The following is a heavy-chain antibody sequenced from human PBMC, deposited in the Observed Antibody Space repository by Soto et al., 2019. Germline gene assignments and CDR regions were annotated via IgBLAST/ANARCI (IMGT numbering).Heavy chain of an antibody. CDR1: GYSISSGYY. V-gene: IGHV4-38-2*01. D-gene: IGHD3-22*01. CDR3: ARVGPWVPYYYDSSPYTFENWFDP. J-gene: IGHJ5*02. CDR2: IYHGGST. Sequence: KLPETLSLTCAVSGYSISSGYYWGWLRQPPGKGLEWIGNIYHGGSTYYNPSLNSRVTLSIDMTNNHVSLILNSVTAADTAVYYCARVGPWVPYYYDSSPYTFENWFDPWGQGTLVTVSS.